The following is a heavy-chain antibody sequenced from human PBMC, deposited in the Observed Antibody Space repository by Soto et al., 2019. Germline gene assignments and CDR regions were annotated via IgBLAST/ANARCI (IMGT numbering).Heavy chain of an antibody. CDR2: IYYSGST. CDR3: ARGLSLRYFDWLFEIGARRPPRARFDY. D-gene: IGHD3-9*01. J-gene: IGHJ4*02. Sequence: PSETLSLTCTVSGGSVSSGSSYWNWIRQPPGKGLEWIGYIYYSGSTNYNPSLKSRVTISVDTSKNQFSLRLSSVTAADTAVYYCARGLSLRYFDWLFEIGARRPPRARFDYWGQGTLVTVSS. CDR1: GGSVSSGSSY. V-gene: IGHV4-61*01.